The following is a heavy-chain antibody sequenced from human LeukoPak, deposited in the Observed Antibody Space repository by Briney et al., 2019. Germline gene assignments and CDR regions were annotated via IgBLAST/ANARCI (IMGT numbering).Heavy chain of an antibody. CDR3: ARSAGDGHFDY. D-gene: IGHD3-10*01. V-gene: IGHV3-23*01. CDR2: ISGSGGST. CDR1: GFTFRSYG. J-gene: IGHJ4*02. Sequence: GGSLRLSCAASGFTFRSYGMSWVRQAPGKGLEWVSAISGSGGSTYYADSVKGRFTISRDNAKNSLYLQMNSLRAEDTAVYYCARSAGDGHFDYWGQGTLVTVSS.